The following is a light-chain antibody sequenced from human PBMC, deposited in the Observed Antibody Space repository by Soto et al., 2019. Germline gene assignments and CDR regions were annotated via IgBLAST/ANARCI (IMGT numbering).Light chain of an antibody. J-gene: IGKJ4*01. CDR3: QQYGSAPLT. Sequence: EIVLTQSPGTLSLSPGERATLSCRASQNVNNNYLAWYQQKPGQAPRLLIYGASRRATDIPDRFSGSGSGTDFTLTISRLETEDSAVYSCQQYGSAPLTFGGGTKVEIK. V-gene: IGKV3-20*01. CDR2: GAS. CDR1: QNVNNNY.